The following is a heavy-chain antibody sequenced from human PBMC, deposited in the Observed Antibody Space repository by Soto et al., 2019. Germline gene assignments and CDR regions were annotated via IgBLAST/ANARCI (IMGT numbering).Heavy chain of an antibody. CDR2: ISYDGSNK. CDR1: GFTFSSYG. Sequence: ESGGGVVQPGRSLRLSCAASGFTFSSYGMHWVRQAPGKGLEWVAVISYDGSNKYYADSVKGRFTISRDNSKNTLYLQMNSLRAEDTAVYYCAKDSARQTWIADYWGQGTLVTVSS. V-gene: IGHV3-30*18. J-gene: IGHJ4*02. D-gene: IGHD5-12*01. CDR3: AKDSARQTWIADY.